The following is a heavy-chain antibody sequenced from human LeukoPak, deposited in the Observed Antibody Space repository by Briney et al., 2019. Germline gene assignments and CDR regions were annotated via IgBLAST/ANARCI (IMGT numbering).Heavy chain of an antibody. CDR2: ISGSGGNT. D-gene: IGHD1-20*01. J-gene: IGHJ4*02. Sequence: PGGSLRLSCAASGFTFSNYAMSWVRQAPGKGLEWASSISGSGGNTYYADSVKGRFTISRDNSKNTLYLQMNSLRAEDTAVYYCAKHLTSLHWGQGTLVTVSS. CDR3: AKHLTSLH. CDR1: GFTFSNYA. V-gene: IGHV3-23*01.